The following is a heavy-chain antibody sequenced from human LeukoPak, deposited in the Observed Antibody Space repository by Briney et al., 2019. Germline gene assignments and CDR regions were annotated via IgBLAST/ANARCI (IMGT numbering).Heavy chain of an antibody. V-gene: IGHV4-30-4*01. D-gene: IGHD3-10*01. CDR2: IYYSGST. Sequence: SETLSLTCTVSGGSISSGEYYWSWIRQPPGKGLEWIGYIYYSGSTYYNPSLKSRVTISVDTSKNQFSLKLSSVTAADTAVYYCARANYYGSGSYWAGFNDAFDIWGQGTMVTVSS. CDR3: ARANYYGSGSYWAGFNDAFDI. CDR1: GGSISSGEYY. J-gene: IGHJ3*02.